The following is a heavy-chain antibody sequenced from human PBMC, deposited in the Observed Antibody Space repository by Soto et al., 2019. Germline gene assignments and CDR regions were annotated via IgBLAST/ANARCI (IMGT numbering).Heavy chain of an antibody. J-gene: IGHJ4*02. V-gene: IGHV3-53*01. CDR1: GFTVSNNY. Sequence: GGSLRLSCAVSGFTVSNNYMSWVRQAPGKGPEWVAVLYSVGNRYYADSVKSRFSVSRDSAKSTLYLQMDDLRAEDTAVYYCAREYSSTLSHPFDYWGQGTWVTVSS. CDR3: AREYSSTLSHPFDY. D-gene: IGHD2-15*01. CDR2: LYSVGNR.